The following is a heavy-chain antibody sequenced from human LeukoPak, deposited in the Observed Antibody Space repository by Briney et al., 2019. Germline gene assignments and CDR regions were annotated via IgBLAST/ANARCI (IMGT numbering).Heavy chain of an antibody. CDR1: GYSISSSYY. V-gene: IGHV4-61*01. D-gene: IGHD3-16*01. Sequence: SETLSLTCTVSGYSISSSYYWNWIRQPPGKGLEWIGYIYYSGSTNYNPSLKSRVTISVDTSKNQFSLNLTSVTAADTAVYYCARFTPQGYGWGGYNRFDPWGQGTLVTVSS. CDR2: IYYSGST. CDR3: ARFTPQGYGWGGYNRFDP. J-gene: IGHJ5*02.